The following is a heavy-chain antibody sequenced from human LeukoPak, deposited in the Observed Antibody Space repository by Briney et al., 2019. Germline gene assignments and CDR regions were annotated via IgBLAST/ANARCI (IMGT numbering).Heavy chain of an antibody. CDR3: ARGRGMVRGVMPHNWFDP. Sequence: GGSLRLSCAASGFTFSSYGMHWVRQAPGKGLEWVAVISYDGSNKYYADSVKGRFTISRDNSKNTLYLQMSSLRSEDTAVYYCARGRGMVRGVMPHNWFDPWGQGTLVTVSS. CDR2: ISYDGSNK. V-gene: IGHV3-30*03. D-gene: IGHD3-10*01. J-gene: IGHJ5*02. CDR1: GFTFSSYG.